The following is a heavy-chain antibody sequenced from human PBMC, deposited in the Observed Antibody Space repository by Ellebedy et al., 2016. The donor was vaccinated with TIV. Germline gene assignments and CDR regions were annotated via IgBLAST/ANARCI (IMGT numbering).Heavy chain of an antibody. J-gene: IGHJ4*02. CDR1: GFTFRSYG. Sequence: GESLKISXVASGFTFRSYGVHWVRQAPGKGLEWVAGLWSDGSYKHYSDSVKGRFTVSRDNSKDTVFLEMSSLRVDDTAVYYCARGHNQWDLQGYWGQGTLVTVSS. D-gene: IGHD1-26*01. CDR2: LWSDGSYK. CDR3: ARGHNQWDLQGY. V-gene: IGHV3-33*01.